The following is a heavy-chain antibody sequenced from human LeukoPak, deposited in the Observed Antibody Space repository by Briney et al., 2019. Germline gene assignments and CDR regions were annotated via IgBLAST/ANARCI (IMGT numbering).Heavy chain of an antibody. CDR1: GGSISSSSYY. V-gene: IGHV4-39*07. J-gene: IGHJ4*02. CDR2: IHHSGNT. Sequence: SETLSLTCTVSGGSISSSSYYWGWIRQPPGKGLEWIGSIHHSGNTYYNPSLKSRVTISLDTSKNQFSLNLKSVTAADTAVYYCAGKYYYDSSGYFYVDWWGQGTLVTVSS. D-gene: IGHD3-22*01. CDR3: AGKYYYDSSGYFYVDW.